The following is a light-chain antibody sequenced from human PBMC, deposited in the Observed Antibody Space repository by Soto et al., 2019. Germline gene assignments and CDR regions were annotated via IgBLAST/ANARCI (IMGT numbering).Light chain of an antibody. V-gene: IGLV2-11*01. CDR2: DVS. CDR3: CSYAGSSTWV. Sequence: QSALTQPRSVSGYPGQSVTISCTGTSSDVGGYNYVSWYQQHPGKAPKLIIYDVSKWPSGVPDRFSGSKSGYTASLTISGLQAEDEADYYCCSYAGSSTWVFGGGTKLTVL. J-gene: IGLJ3*02. CDR1: SSDVGGYNY.